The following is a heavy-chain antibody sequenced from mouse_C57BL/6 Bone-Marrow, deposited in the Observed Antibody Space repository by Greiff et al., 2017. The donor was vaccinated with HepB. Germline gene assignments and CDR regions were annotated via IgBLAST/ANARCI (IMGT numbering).Heavy chain of an antibody. V-gene: IGHV5-17*01. CDR3: ARKDTHYDYDLFAY. CDR1: GFTFSDYG. CDR2: ISSGSSTI. Sequence: EVQLVESGGGLVKPGGSLKLSCAASGFTFSDYGMHWVRQAPEKGLEWFAYISSGSSTIYYADTVKGRFTISRDHAKNTLFLHMTSLRAEDTAMYYCARKDTHYDYDLFAYWGQGTLVTVSA. J-gene: IGHJ3*01. D-gene: IGHD2-4*01.